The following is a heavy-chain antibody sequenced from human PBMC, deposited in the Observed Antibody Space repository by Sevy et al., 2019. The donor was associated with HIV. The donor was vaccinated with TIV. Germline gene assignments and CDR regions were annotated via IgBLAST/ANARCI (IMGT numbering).Heavy chain of an antibody. Sequence: GGSLRLSCEASGFTFGNYAMHWVRQGPGKGLEWVSDCNWDGSSAYYADTVEGRFTLSRDNSKNSLYVEMSSLTVEDTAFYYCVKDPRKYAGSLGDYFDHWGQGTLVTVSS. D-gene: IGHD3-16*01. CDR1: GFTFGNYA. CDR3: VKDPRKYAGSLGDYFDH. CDR2: CNWDGSSA. V-gene: IGHV3-43D*03. J-gene: IGHJ1*01.